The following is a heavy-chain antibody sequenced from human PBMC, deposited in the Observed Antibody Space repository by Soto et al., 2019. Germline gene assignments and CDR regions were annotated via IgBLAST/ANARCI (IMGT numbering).Heavy chain of an antibody. Sequence: XGSLRLSCSAAGLFFSDYYLSWIRQAPGKALDCVAYISGTGDTKYYADSVTGRFTISRDNPKNSLYLQMNSLRPEDAAVYYCAIGYNSDYYYGMDVWGQGTTVTVSS. CDR1: GLFFSDYY. CDR3: AIGYNSDYYYGMDV. V-gene: IGHV3-11*01. J-gene: IGHJ6*02. CDR2: ISGTGDTK. D-gene: IGHD1-1*01.